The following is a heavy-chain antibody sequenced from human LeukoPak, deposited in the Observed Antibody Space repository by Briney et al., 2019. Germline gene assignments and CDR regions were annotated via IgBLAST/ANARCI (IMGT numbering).Heavy chain of an antibody. V-gene: IGHV1-18*01. CDR2: ISAYNGNT. D-gene: IGHD4-23*01. Sequence: ASVKVSCKASGYTFTSYGISWVRQAPGQGLEWMGWISAYNGNTNYAQKLQGRVTMTTDTSTSTAYMELRSLRSEDTAVYYCAREGLYGGNTHWFDPWGQGTLVTVSS. CDR3: AREGLYGGNTHWFDP. CDR1: GYTFTSYG. J-gene: IGHJ5*02.